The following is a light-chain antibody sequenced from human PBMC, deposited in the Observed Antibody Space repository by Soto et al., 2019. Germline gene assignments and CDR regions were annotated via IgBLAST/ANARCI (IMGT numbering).Light chain of an antibody. Sequence: EIVMTQSPASLSVSPRETATLSCRASQSINRYLAWYQHKPGQAPRLLIYGASSRATGIPDRFSGSGSGTDFTLTISRLEPEDFAVYYCQQYESSPRTFGQGTKVDIK. CDR2: GAS. CDR3: QQYESSPRT. V-gene: IGKV3-20*01. CDR1: QSINRY. J-gene: IGKJ1*01.